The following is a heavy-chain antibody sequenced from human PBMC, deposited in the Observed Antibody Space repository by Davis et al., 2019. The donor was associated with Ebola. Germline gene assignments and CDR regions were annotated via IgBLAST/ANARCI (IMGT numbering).Heavy chain of an antibody. V-gene: IGHV1-69*04. J-gene: IGHJ4*02. Sequence: SVKVSCKASGYTFTSYGISWVRQAPGQGLEWMGRIIPILGIANYAQKFQGRVTITADESTSTAYMELSSLRSEDTAVYYCARVAPSVYDFWMGLDYWGQGTLVTVSS. CDR1: GYTFTSYG. CDR2: IIPILGIA. CDR3: ARVAPSVYDFWMGLDY. D-gene: IGHD3-3*01.